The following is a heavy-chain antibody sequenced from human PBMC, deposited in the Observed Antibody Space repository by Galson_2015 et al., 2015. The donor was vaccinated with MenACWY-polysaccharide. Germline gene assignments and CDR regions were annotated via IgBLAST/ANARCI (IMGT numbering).Heavy chain of an antibody. CDR1: GYTFTSYG. J-gene: IGHJ4*02. D-gene: IGHD3-22*01. CDR2: ISAYNGNT. Sequence: SVKVSCKASGYTFTSYGISWVRQVPGQGLEWMGWISAYNGNTNYAQKLQGRVTMTTDTSTSTAYMELRSLRSDDTAVYYCARVRDSSGQNYYFDYWGQGTLVTVSS. CDR3: ARVRDSSGQNYYFDY. V-gene: IGHV1-18*01.